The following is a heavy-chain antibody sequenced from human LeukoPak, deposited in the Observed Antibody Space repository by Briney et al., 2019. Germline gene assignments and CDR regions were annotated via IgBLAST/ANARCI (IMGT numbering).Heavy chain of an antibody. CDR1: GGSISSYY. J-gene: IGHJ4*02. CDR2: IYYSGTT. CDR3: ARGVNIAAAQYGY. Sequence: SETLSLTCTVSGGSISSYYWSWIRQPPGKGLEWIGYIYYSGTTNYNPSLKSRVTISVDTSKNQFSLKLSSVTAADTAVYYCARGVNIAAAQYGYWGQGTLVTVSS. V-gene: IGHV4-59*01. D-gene: IGHD6-13*01.